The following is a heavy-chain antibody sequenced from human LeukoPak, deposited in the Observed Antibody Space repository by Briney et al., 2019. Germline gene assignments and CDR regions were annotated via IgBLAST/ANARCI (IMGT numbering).Heavy chain of an antibody. V-gene: IGHV3-7*01. CDR3: ARDYLYYGLDY. CDR2: IKQDGSEI. Sequence: GGSLRLSCAASRFTFSSYWMSWVRQAPGKGLEWVANIKQDGSEIYYVDSVKGRFTISRDNAKNSLSLQMNSLRAEDTAIYYCARDYLYYGLDYWGQGNLVTVSS. D-gene: IGHD3-10*01. CDR1: RFTFSSYW. J-gene: IGHJ4*02.